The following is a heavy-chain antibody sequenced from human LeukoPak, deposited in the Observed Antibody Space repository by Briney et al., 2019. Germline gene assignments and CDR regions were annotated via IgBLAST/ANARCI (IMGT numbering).Heavy chain of an antibody. CDR2: KKEDASEE. CDR3: AIAAGWELGY. CDR1: GFTSSKHW. V-gene: IGHV3-7*01. J-gene: IGHJ4*02. Sequence: GGSLRLSCAVSGFTSSKHWMSWVRQTPEKGLEWVANKKEDASEENYVDSVKGRFTISRDNAKNSLYLQMNSLRAEDTAVYYCAIAAGWELGYWGQGTLVTVSS. D-gene: IGHD6-25*01.